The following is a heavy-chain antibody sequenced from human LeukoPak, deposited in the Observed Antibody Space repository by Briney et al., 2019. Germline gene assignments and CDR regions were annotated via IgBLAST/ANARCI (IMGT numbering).Heavy chain of an antibody. CDR2: INHSGST. CDR3: AGSGSYSGNAFDI. J-gene: IGHJ3*02. Sequence: PETLSLTCAVYGGSFSGYYWSWIRQPPGKGLEWIGEINHSGSTNYNPSLKSRVTISVDTSKNQFSLKLSSVTAADTAVYYCAGSGSYSGNAFDIWGQGTMVTVSS. D-gene: IGHD1-26*01. CDR1: GGSFSGYY. V-gene: IGHV4-34*01.